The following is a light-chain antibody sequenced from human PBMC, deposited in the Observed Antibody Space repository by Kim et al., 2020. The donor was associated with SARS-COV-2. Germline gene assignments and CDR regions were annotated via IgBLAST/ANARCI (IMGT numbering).Light chain of an antibody. CDR1: QSVSSSY. V-gene: IGKV3-20*01. CDR2: GAS. Sequence: EIVLTQSPGTLSLSPGERATLSCRASQSVSSSYLAWHQQKPGQAPRLLIYGASSRATGIPDRFSGSGSGTDFTLTISRLEPEDFAVYYCQQYGSSPLMYTFGQGTKLEIK. CDR3: QQYGSSPLMYT. J-gene: IGKJ2*01.